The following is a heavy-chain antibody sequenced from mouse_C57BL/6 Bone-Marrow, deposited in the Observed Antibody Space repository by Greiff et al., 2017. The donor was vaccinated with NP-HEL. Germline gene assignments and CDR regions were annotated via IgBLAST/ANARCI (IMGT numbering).Heavy chain of an antibody. D-gene: IGHD1-1*01. CDR2: ISGGGGNT. V-gene: IGHV5-9*01. Sequence: EVKLVESGGGLVKPGGSLKLSCAASGFTFSSYTMSWVRQTPEKRLEWVATISGGGGNTYYPDSVKGRFTISRDNAKNTLYLQMSRLRSEDTALYYCAREGYYYYGSSPAWFAYWGQGTLVTVSA. CDR3: AREGYYYYGSSPAWFAY. J-gene: IGHJ3*01. CDR1: GFTFSSYT.